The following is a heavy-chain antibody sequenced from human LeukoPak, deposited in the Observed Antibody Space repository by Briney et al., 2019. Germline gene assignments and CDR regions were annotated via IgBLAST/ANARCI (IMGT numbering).Heavy chain of an antibody. Sequence: SETLSLTCTVSGYSISSGYYWGWIRQPPGKGLEWIGSIYYSGSTYYNPSLKSRVTISVDTSKNQFSLKLSSVTAADTAVYYCARGPPPVAGTSYYFDYWGQGTLVTVSS. CDR1: GYSISSGYY. J-gene: IGHJ4*02. CDR3: ARGPPPVAGTSYYFDY. CDR2: IYYSGST. V-gene: IGHV4-38-2*02. D-gene: IGHD6-19*01.